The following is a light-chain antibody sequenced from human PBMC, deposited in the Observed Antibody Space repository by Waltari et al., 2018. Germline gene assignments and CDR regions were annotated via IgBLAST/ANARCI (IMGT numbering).Light chain of an antibody. CDR2: AAS. CDR3: QQSYSTWT. J-gene: IGKJ1*01. Sequence: DIQMTQSPSPLSASVGARATITCRASQNINSFLNWYQQKPGRAPKLLIYAASSLHSGVPSRFSGSGSGTDYTLTISSLQPEDFATYYCQQSYSTWTSGHGTKVEI. CDR1: QNINSF. V-gene: IGKV1-39*01.